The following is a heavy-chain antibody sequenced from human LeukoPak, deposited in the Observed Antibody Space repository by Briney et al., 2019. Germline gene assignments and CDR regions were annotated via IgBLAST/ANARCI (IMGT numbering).Heavy chain of an antibody. CDR2: ISGSGGST. CDR3: AKVPLTWLVRDYYYMDV. J-gene: IGHJ6*03. V-gene: IGHV3-23*01. Sequence: GGSLRLSCAASGLAFSSYAMSWVRQAPGKGLEWVSGISGSGGSTYYADSVKGRFTISRDNSNNTLYLQMNSLRAEDTAVYYCAKVPLTWLVRDYYYMDVWGEGTTVTVSS. CDR1: GLAFSSYA. D-gene: IGHD2-21*01.